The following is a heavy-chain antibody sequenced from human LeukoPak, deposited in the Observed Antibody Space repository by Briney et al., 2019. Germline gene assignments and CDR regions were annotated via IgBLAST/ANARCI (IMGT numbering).Heavy chain of an antibody. J-gene: IGHJ4*02. CDR3: ARGSEEMSTIWVL. CDR1: GYTFTGYY. D-gene: IGHD3-16*01. Sequence: ASVKVSCKASGYTFTGYYMHWVRQAPGRGLEWMGWINPNSGGTNYAQKFQGRVTMTRDTSISTAYMELSRLRSDDTAVYYCARGSEEMSTIWVLWGQGTLVTVSS. CDR2: INPNSGGT. V-gene: IGHV1-2*02.